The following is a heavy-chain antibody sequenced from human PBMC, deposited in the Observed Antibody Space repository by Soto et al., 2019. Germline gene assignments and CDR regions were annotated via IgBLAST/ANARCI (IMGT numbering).Heavy chain of an antibody. CDR3: VRFGTYYDTSGYLY. D-gene: IGHD3-22*01. V-gene: IGHV3-74*01. J-gene: IGHJ4*02. Sequence: GGSLRLSCTASGFSFSSHWMHWVRQAPGKGLIWVSRINTDGSTTNYADSVKGRFTISRDNAKNTLYLQMNSLRADDTAVYYCVRFGTYYDTSGYLYWGQGALVTVS. CDR1: GFSFSSHW. CDR2: INTDGSTT.